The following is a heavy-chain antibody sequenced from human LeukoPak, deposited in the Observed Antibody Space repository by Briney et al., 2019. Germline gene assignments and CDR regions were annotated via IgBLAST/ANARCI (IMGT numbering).Heavy chain of an antibody. V-gene: IGHV1-8*02. J-gene: IGHJ4*02. D-gene: IGHD1-1*01. CDR1: GYTFTNND. CDR3: ARHFGTGDNFDY. CDR2: MHPNGGDT. Sequence: SVKVSCKSSGYTFTNNDIHWVRQATGQGLEWMGWMHPNGGDTGYAQKFQGRVTMTRNTSISTAYMELSSLRPEDTAVYYCARHFGTGDNFDYWGQGTLLIVSS.